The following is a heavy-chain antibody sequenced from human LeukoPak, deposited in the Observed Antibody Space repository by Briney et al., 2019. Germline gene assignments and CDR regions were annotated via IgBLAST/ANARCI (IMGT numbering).Heavy chain of an antibody. CDR3: ARVEGPTVNTMYYDL. D-gene: IGHD4-11*01. CDR1: GFTFRNHG. Sequence: GGSLRLSCVASGFTFRNHGMIWVRQAPGKGLERLSYISPRSETKNYADSVKDRFTISRDDAENSVYLHMNSLRAEDTAVYYCARVEGPTVNTMYYDLWGQGTLVTVSS. V-gene: IGHV3-48*01. J-gene: IGHJ4*02. CDR2: ISPRSETK.